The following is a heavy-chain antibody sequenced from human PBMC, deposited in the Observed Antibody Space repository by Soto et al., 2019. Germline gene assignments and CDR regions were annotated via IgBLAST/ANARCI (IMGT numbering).Heavy chain of an antibody. D-gene: IGHD6-13*01. CDR3: ARRRQQLEPWDFDY. J-gene: IGHJ4*02. CDR2: IYYSGST. CDR1: GGSISSGDYY. Sequence: QVQLQESGPGLVKPSQTLSLTCTVSGGSISSGDYYWSWIRQPPGKGLEWIGYIYYSGSTYYNPSLQGRVTISVDTSKNQCSLKLSSVTAAGTAVYYCARRRQQLEPWDFDYWGQGTLVTVSS. V-gene: IGHV4-30-4*01.